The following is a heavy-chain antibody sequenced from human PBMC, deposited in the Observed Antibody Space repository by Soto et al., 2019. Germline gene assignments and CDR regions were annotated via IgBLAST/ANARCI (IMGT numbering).Heavy chain of an antibody. V-gene: IGHV3-21*01. D-gene: IGHD6-19*01. CDR3: ARDRKIAVAGTSNYFYYGLDV. CDR1: GFIVTSYT. CDR2: ISGSSTYI. J-gene: IGHJ6*02. Sequence: EVQLVESGGGLVKPGGSLRPSCAASGFIVTSYTVNWVRQAPGKGLEWVSSISGSSTYIYYADSVKGRFTISRDNAKNSLSLQLNSLRAEDTAVYYCARDRKIAVAGTSNYFYYGLDVWGQGTTVTVSS.